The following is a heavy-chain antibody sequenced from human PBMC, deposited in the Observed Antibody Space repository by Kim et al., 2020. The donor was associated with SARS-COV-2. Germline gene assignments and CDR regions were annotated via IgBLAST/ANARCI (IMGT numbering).Heavy chain of an antibody. Sequence: GGSLRLSCAASGFTFSSYGMHWVRQAPGKGLEWVAVISYDGSNKYYADSVKGRFTISRDNSKNTLYLQMNSLRAEDTAVYYCARPLFADYGDYYYYYGMDVWGQGTTVTVSS. J-gene: IGHJ6*02. CDR2: ISYDGSNK. CDR1: GFTFSSYG. CDR3: ARPLFADYGDYYYYYGMDV. V-gene: IGHV3-30*03. D-gene: IGHD4-17*01.